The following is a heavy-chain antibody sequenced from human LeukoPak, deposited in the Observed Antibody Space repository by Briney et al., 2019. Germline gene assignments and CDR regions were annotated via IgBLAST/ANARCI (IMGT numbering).Heavy chain of an antibody. Sequence: PGGSLRLSCAASGFTFSRYWMSWVRQAPGKGLEWVANIKHDGSGKYYVDSVKGRFTISRDNAKNSLYLQMNSLRAEDTAVYYCARYGDYGDYWGQGTLVTVSS. CDR2: IKHDGSGK. V-gene: IGHV3-7*01. D-gene: IGHD4-17*01. CDR1: GFTFSRYW. J-gene: IGHJ4*02. CDR3: ARYGDYGDY.